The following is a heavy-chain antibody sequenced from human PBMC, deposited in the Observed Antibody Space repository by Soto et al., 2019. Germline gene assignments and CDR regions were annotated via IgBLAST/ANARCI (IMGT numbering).Heavy chain of an antibody. Sequence: GGSLRLSCAASGFTFSSYGMHWVRQAPGKGLEWVSFISYDESNKYYADSVKGRFTISRDNSKNTLYLQMNSLRAEDTAMYFCAKNGDFDWLLVDYWGQGTLVTVSS. CDR3: AKNGDFDWLLVDY. CDR2: ISYDESNK. J-gene: IGHJ4*02. V-gene: IGHV3-30*18. CDR1: GFTFSSYG. D-gene: IGHD3-9*01.